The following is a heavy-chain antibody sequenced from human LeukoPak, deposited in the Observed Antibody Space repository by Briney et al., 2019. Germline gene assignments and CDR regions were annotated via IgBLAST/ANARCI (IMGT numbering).Heavy chain of an antibody. CDR1: GGSINRYF. Sequence: SDTLSLTCNVSGGSINRYFWSWIRQPPGKGLEWIGYIYHSGSTKYNPSLMSRVTMSIDTSKNQFSLNLSSVTAADTAVYYCARERHDLWSAYHFDSWGLGTLVIVSS. CDR3: ARERHDLWSAYHFDS. J-gene: IGHJ4*02. CDR2: IYHSGST. V-gene: IGHV4-59*01. D-gene: IGHD3-3*01.